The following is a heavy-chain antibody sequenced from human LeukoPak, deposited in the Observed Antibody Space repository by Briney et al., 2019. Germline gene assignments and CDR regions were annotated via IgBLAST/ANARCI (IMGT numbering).Heavy chain of an antibody. CDR1: GFTFSSYA. D-gene: IGHD5-12*01. V-gene: IGHV3-30*04. CDR2: ISSDGSNT. J-gene: IGHJ4*02. CDR3: AKRFYSGSALGVGDFDY. Sequence: GGSLRLSCAASGFTFSSYAMHWVRQAPGKGLEGVAVISSDGSNTYHPDSVKGRFTISRDNSKNTLYLQMNSLRAEDTAVYYCAKRFYSGSALGVGDFDYWGQGTLVTVSS.